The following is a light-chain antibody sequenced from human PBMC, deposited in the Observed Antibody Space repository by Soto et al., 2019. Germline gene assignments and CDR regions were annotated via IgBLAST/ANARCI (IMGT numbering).Light chain of an antibody. CDR3: QQYNNSPWT. Sequence: DIQMTQSPSTLSASVGDRVTITCRASQSISIWLAWYQQKPGKAPNLLISKASSLESGVPSRFIGSGSGTEYTLTISSQQPENFAPYYCQQYNNSPWTFGQGTKVEIK. J-gene: IGKJ1*01. V-gene: IGKV1-5*03. CDR1: QSISIW. CDR2: KAS.